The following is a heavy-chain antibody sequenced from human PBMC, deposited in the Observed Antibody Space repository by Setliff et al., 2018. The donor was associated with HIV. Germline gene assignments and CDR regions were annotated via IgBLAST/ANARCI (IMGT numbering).Heavy chain of an antibody. D-gene: IGHD6-19*01. J-gene: IGHJ4*02. CDR2: IYHSGST. V-gene: IGHV4-34*01. Sequence: SETLSLTCAVYGGSFSTYYWGWIRQPPGKGLEWIGEIYHSGSTNYNPSLKSRVTITVDESKNQFSLKLSSVTAADTAVYYCATYYIAVAGTFPYWGQGTLVTVSS. CDR1: GGSFSTYY. CDR3: ATYYIAVAGTFPY.